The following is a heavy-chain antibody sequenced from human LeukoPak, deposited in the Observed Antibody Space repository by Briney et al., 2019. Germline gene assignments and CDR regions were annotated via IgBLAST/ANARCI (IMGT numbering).Heavy chain of an antibody. CDR2: IFGNGGTI. CDR1: GFPFDRYA. Sequence: GGSLRLSCAASGFPFDRYAMTWVRQAPGKGLEWVVGIFGNGGTIYYADSVKDRFSVSRDNSKNMLYLQMASLRAEDTALYFCAKMGLTFGRPIDYWGQGTLVTVSA. V-gene: IGHV3-23*01. J-gene: IGHJ4*02. D-gene: IGHD3-16*01. CDR3: AKMGLTFGRPIDY.